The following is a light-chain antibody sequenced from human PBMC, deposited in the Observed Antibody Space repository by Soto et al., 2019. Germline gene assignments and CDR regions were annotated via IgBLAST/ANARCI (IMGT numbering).Light chain of an antibody. V-gene: IGKV3-20*01. J-gene: IGKJ1*01. CDR1: QSGSSSY. CDR2: GAS. Sequence: EIVLTQSPGTLSLSPGERATLSCRASQSGSSSYLAWYQQKPGQAPRLLIYGASSRATGIPDRFSGSGSGTDFTLTISRLEPEDFAVYYCQQYGSSPDTFGQGTKVEIK. CDR3: QQYGSSPDT.